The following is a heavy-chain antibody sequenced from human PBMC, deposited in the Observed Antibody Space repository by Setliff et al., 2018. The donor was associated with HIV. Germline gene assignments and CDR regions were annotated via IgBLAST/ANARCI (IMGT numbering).Heavy chain of an antibody. V-gene: IGHV1-69*05. CDR3: ARDYLHVFDI. CDR2: IIPIFGTA. Sequence: ASVKVSCKASGGAFSSYALSWVRQAPGQGLEWMGGIIPIFGTANYAQKFQGRVTITTDESTSTAYMELSSLRSDDTAVYYCARDYLHVFDIWGQGTMVTVSS. J-gene: IGHJ3*02. CDR1: GGAFSSYA.